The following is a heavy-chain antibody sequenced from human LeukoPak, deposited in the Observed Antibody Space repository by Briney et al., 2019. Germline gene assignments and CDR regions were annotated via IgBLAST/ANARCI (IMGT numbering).Heavy chain of an antibody. J-gene: IGHJ6*03. CDR3: ARDNWNYDYYYYYMDV. CDR2: INHSGST. Sequence: PSETLSLTCAVYGGSFSGYYWSWIRQPPGKGLEWIGEINHSGSTNYNPSLKSRVTISVDTSKNQFSLKLSSVTAADTAVYYCARDNWNYDYYYYYMDVWGKGTTVTVSS. V-gene: IGHV4-34*01. D-gene: IGHD1-7*01. CDR1: GGSFSGYY.